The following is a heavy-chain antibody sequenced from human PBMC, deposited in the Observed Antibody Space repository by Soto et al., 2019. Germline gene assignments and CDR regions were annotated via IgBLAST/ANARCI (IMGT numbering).Heavy chain of an antibody. V-gene: IGHV4-34*01. Sequence: SETLSLTCAVYGGSFSCYYWSWIRQPPGKGLEWIGEINHSGSTNYNPSLKSRVTISVDTSKNQFSLKLSSVTAADTAVYYCARGGRDSSNHYRPHYYYGMDVWGQGTTVTVSS. D-gene: IGHD3-22*01. J-gene: IGHJ6*02. CDR3: ARGGRDSSNHYRPHYYYGMDV. CDR1: GGSFSCYY. CDR2: INHSGST.